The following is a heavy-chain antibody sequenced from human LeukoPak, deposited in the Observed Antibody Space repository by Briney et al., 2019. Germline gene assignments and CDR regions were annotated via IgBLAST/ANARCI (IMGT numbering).Heavy chain of an antibody. CDR1: GGTFSSYA. V-gene: IGHV1-69*06. J-gene: IGHJ3*02. CDR2: IILIFGTA. CDR3: ARKKDGGDAFDI. Sequence: SVKVSCKASGGTFSSYAIGWVRQAPGQGLEWMGGIILIFGTANSAQKFQGRVTITADKSTSSAYMELSSLRSEDTAVYYCARKKDGGDAFDIWGQGTMVTVSS. D-gene: IGHD3-10*01.